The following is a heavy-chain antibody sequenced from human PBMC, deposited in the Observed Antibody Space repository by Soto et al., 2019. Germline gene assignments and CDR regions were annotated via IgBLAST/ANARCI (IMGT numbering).Heavy chain of an antibody. J-gene: IGHJ4*02. CDR3: AREGSYYFDSRIDY. D-gene: IGHD3-22*01. CDR2: IAPSGDRA. V-gene: IGHV1-46*01. CDR1: GYIFSNNY. Sequence: QVQLVQSGAEVRRPGASVKVSCEASGYIFSNNYMHWVRQAPGQGLEWMGIIAPSGDRATYAQKFQGRVTMTRDTSTRTDYMELSSLRSEDTAVYYCAREGSYYFDSRIDYWGQGTLVTVSS.